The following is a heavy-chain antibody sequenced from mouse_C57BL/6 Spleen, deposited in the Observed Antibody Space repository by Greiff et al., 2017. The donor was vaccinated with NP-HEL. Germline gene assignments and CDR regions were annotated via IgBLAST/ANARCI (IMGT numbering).Heavy chain of an antibody. J-gene: IGHJ4*01. Sequence: VKLMESGPGLVAPSQSLSITCTVSGFSLTSYGVHWVRQPPGKGLEWLVVIWSDGSTTYNSALKSRLSISKDNSKSHVFLKMNSLQTDDTAMYYWARHDDAYYYAMDYWSQGASVTVSS. V-gene: IGHV2-6-1*01. CDR3: ARHDDAYYYAMDY. CDR2: IWSDGST. CDR1: GFSLTSYG.